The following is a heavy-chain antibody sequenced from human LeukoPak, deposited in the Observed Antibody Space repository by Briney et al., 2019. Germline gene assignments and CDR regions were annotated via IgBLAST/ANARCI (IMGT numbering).Heavy chain of an antibody. J-gene: IGHJ5*02. CDR2: ISASRGIT. CDR1: GFNYSSYT. Sequence: GGSLRLSCVASGFNYSSYTMNWVRQAPGMGLEWLSYISASRGITYYADSVKGRFTISRDNAKNSLNLQMNSLRAEDTAVYYCATSSNAPGNHWGQGTLVTVSS. D-gene: IGHD2-2*01. V-gene: IGHV3-48*01. CDR3: ATSSNAPGNH.